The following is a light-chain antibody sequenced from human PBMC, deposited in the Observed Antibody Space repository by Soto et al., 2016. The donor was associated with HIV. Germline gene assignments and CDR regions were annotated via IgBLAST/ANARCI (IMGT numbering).Light chain of an antibody. CDR1: KLGDKY. CDR3: QAWDTSTAV. CDR2: QDN. V-gene: IGLV3-1*01. J-gene: IGLJ1*01. Sequence: SHDLTQPPSVSVSPGQTASITCSGDKLGDKYACWYQQKPGQSPVLVIYQDNRRPSGIPERFSGSNSGNTATLTISGTQAMDEADYYCQAWDTSTAVFGTGTKVTVL.